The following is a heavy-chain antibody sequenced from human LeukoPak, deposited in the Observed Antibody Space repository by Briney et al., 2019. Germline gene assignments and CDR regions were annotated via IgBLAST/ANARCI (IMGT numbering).Heavy chain of an antibody. CDR3: ARGLGYSYGHPFDY. CDR1: GGSISSSKW. V-gene: IGHV4-4*02. D-gene: IGHD5-18*01. J-gene: IGHJ4*02. Sequence: PSGTLSLTCAVSGGSISSSKWWSWVRQPPGKGLEWIGEIYHSGSTNYNPSLKSRVTISVDKSKNQFSLKLSSVTAADTAVYHCARGLGYSYGHPFDYWGQGTLVTVSS. CDR2: IYHSGST.